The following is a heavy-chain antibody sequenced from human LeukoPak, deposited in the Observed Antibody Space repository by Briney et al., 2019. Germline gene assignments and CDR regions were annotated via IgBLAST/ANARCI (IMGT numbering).Heavy chain of an antibody. D-gene: IGHD6-13*01. Sequence: PGGSLRLSCAASGFTFSSYAMSWVRQAPGKGLEWVSAISGSGGSTYYADSVKGRFTISRDNSKNTLYLQMNSLRAEDTAVYYCAKDRGFIAAAGGYYFDYWGQGTLVTVSS. V-gene: IGHV3-23*01. J-gene: IGHJ4*02. CDR2: ISGSGGST. CDR1: GFTFSSYA. CDR3: AKDRGFIAAAGGYYFDY.